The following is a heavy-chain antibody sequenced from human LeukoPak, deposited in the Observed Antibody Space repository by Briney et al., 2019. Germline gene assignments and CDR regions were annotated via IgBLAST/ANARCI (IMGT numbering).Heavy chain of an antibody. CDR3: SYGDYVMAIDY. CDR2: IYYSGST. D-gene: IGHD4-17*01. J-gene: IGHJ4*02. CDR1: GGSISSYY. Sequence: PSETLSLTCTVSGGSISSYYWSWIRQPPGKGLEWIGYIYYSGSTNYNPSLKSRVTISVDTSKNQFSLKLSSVTAADTAVYYCSYGDYVMAIDYWGQGTLVTVSS. V-gene: IGHV4-59*01.